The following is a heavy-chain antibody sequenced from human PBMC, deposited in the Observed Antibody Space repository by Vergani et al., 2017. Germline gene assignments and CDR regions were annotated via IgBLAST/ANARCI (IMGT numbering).Heavy chain of an antibody. CDR2: IKQDGSEK. J-gene: IGHJ2*01. V-gene: IGHV3-7*01. D-gene: IGHD3-22*01. Sequence: EVQLVEAGGGVVQPGGSLRLSRADSGFTFSSYWMSWVRQAPGKGLEWVANIKQDGSEKYYVDSVKGRFTISRDNSKNSLYLQMNSLRAEDTAVYYWARWVISVVGNYWYFDLWGRGSLVTFSS. CDR1: GFTFSSYW. CDR3: ARWVISVVGNYWYFDL.